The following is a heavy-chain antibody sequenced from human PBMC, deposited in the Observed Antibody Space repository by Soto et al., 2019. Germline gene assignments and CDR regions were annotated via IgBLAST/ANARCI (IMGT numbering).Heavy chain of an antibody. CDR3: AKDPVYKGEQAPDY. CDR1: GFTFSSYG. CDR2: ISYDGSNK. J-gene: IGHJ4*02. D-gene: IGHD3-16*01. V-gene: IGHV3-30*18. Sequence: QVQLVESGGGVVQPGRSKRLSCAASGFTFSSYGMHWVRQAPGKGLEWVAVISYDGSNKYYADSVKGRFTISRDNSKNTLYLQMNSLRAEDTAVYYCAKDPVYKGEQAPDYWGQGTLVTVSS.